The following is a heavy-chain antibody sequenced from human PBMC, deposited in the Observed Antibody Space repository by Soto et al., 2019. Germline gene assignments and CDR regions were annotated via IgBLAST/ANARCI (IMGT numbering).Heavy chain of an antibody. CDR3: ARSNPDYYDSSGYRGLDY. CDR1: GYSFTSYW. Sequence: PGESLKISCKGSGYSFTSYWISWVRQMPGKGLEWMGRIDPSDSYTNYSPSFQGHVTISADRSISTAYLQWSSLKASDTAMYYCARSNPDYYDSSGYRGLDYWGQGTLVTVSS. CDR2: IDPSDSYT. D-gene: IGHD3-22*01. V-gene: IGHV5-10-1*01. J-gene: IGHJ4*02.